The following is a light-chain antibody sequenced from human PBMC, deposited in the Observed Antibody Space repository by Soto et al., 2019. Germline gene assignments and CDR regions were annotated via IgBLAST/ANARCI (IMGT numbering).Light chain of an antibody. CDR3: QQRSNWPPVT. CDR2: DAS. V-gene: IGKV3-11*01. Sequence: EIVLTHSQATLSLPPCERATLSFSASQSINRHLAWYRQKPGQAPRLLIYDASNRATGIPARFSGSGSGTDFTLTISSPEPEDFGVYYCQQRSNWPPVTFGGGTKVDIK. J-gene: IGKJ4*01. CDR1: QSINRH.